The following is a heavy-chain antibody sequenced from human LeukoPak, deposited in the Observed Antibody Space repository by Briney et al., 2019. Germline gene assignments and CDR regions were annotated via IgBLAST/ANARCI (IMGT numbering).Heavy chain of an antibody. CDR2: IYHSGST. Sequence: SETLSLTCAVSGGSISSGGYSWSWIRQPPGKGLEWIGYIYHSGSTYYNPSLKSRVTISVDRSKNQFSLKLSSVTAADTAVYYCARAQPYYDFWSGYQYYFDYWGQGTLVTVSS. D-gene: IGHD3-3*01. CDR3: ARAQPYYDFWSGYQYYFDY. J-gene: IGHJ4*02. CDR1: GGSISSGGYS. V-gene: IGHV4-30-2*01.